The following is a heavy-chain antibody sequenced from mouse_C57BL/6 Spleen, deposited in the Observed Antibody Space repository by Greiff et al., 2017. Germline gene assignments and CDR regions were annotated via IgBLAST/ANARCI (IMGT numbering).Heavy chain of an antibody. J-gene: IGHJ3*01. V-gene: IGHV1-81*01. D-gene: IGHD1-1*02. CDR3: ASYGGYPVFAY. CDR2: IYPRSGNT. CDR1: GYTFTSYG. Sequence: VQLQQSGAELARPGASVKLSCKASGYTFTSYGIRWVKQRPGQGLEWIGEIYPRSGNTYYNEKFKGKATLTADKSSSTAYMELRSLTSEDSAVXFAASYGGYPVFAYWGQGTLVTVSA.